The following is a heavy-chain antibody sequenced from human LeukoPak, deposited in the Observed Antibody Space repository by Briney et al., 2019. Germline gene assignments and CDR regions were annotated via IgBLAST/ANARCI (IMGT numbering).Heavy chain of an antibody. J-gene: IGHJ5*02. CDR3: ARDRGGSSWYNWYDA. CDR2: IHFNGNT. CDR1: GDSLTSNY. D-gene: IGHD6-13*01. V-gene: IGHV4-4*07. Sequence: SETLSLTCTVSGDSLTSNYWSWIRQPAGKGLEWISRIHFNGNTDYNPSLKSRVTTSIDTPRNQFSLKLRPATAADTAVYYCARDRGGSSWYNWYDAWGQGTLVTVSS.